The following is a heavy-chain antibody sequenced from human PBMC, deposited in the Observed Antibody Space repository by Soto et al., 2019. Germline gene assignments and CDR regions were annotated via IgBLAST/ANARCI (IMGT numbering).Heavy chain of an antibody. D-gene: IGHD2-2*02. V-gene: IGHV1-18*01. Sequence: SAKVSCKAYGYTFTSYGISWVLQAPGEGLEWMGWISAYNGNTNYAQKLQGRVTMTTDTSTSTAYMELRSLRSDDTAVYYCARDSCSYTSCYKYNWFDPWGQGSLVTVSA. CDR2: ISAYNGNT. J-gene: IGHJ5*02. CDR3: ARDSCSYTSCYKYNWFDP. CDR1: GYTFTSYG.